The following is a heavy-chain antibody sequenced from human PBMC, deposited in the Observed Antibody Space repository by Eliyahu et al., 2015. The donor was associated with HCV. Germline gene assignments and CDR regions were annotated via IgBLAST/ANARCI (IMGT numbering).Heavy chain of an antibody. CDR3: ARGGVSYGRNFDH. Sequence: EVQLVESGGGLVQPGGSLRLSCAASGFTFSSYWMHWVRQAPGKGLVWVSHINGDGSSTPYADSVKGRFTISRDNAKNTVFLQMNSLRAEDTAVYYCARGGVSYGRNFDHWGQGTLSPSPQ. J-gene: IGHJ4*02. V-gene: IGHV3-74*01. D-gene: IGHD5-18*01. CDR2: INGDGSST. CDR1: GFTFSSYW.